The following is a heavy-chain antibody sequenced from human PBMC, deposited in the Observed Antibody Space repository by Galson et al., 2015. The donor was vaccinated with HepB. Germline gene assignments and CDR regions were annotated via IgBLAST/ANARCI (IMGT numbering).Heavy chain of an antibody. Sequence: SVKVSCKASGYTFTGYYMHWVRQAPGQGLEWMGWINPNSGGTNYAQKFQGWVTMTRDTSISTAYMELSRLRSDDTAVYYCARGGGDYATGPHYYYGMDVWGQGTTVTVSS. CDR3: ARGGGDYATGPHYYYGMDV. D-gene: IGHD4-17*01. CDR2: INPNSGGT. J-gene: IGHJ6*02. V-gene: IGHV1-2*04. CDR1: GYTFTGYY.